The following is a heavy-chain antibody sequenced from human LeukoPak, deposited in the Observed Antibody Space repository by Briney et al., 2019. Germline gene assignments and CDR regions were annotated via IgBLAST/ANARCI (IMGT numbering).Heavy chain of an antibody. CDR3: ASYCSSTSCRIFDY. D-gene: IGHD2-2*01. CDR2: IYYSGST. V-gene: IGHV4-39*01. CDR1: GGSISSSSYY. J-gene: IGHJ4*02. Sequence: SETLSLTCTVSGGSISSSSYYWGWIRQPPGKGLEWIGSIYYSGSTYYNPSLKSRVTISVDTSENQFSLKLSSVTAADTAVYYCASYCSSTSCRIFDYWGQGTLVTVSS.